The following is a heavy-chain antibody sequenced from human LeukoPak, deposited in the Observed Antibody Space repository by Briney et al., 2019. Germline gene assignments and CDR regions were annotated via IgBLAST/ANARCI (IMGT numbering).Heavy chain of an antibody. CDR3: ARDSYPREGWFDP. V-gene: IGHV1-69*05. CDR2: IIPIFGTA. CDR1: GGTFSSYA. Sequence: VKVSCKASGGTFSSYAISWVRQAPGQGLEWMGGIIPIFGTANYAQKFQGRVTITTDESTSTAHMELSSLRSEDTAVYYCARDSYPREGWFDPWGQGTLVTVSS. D-gene: IGHD3-10*01. J-gene: IGHJ5*02.